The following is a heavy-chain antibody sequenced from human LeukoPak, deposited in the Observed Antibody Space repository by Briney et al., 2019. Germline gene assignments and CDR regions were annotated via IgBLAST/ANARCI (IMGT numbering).Heavy chain of an antibody. D-gene: IGHD2-8*02. Sequence: GGSLRLSCAASGFTFSSYAMSRVRQAPGKGLEWVSAISGSGGSTYYADSVKGRFTISRDNSKNTLYLQMNSLRAEDTAVYYCAKDTGPSYYYYMDVWGKGTTVTVSS. CDR3: AKDTGPSYYYYMDV. V-gene: IGHV3-23*01. CDR1: GFTFSSYA. J-gene: IGHJ6*03. CDR2: ISGSGGST.